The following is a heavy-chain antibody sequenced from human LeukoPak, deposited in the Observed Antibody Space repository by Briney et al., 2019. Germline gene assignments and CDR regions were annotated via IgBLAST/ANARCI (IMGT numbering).Heavy chain of an antibody. J-gene: IGHJ3*02. CDR1: GGTFSSYT. CDR3: AREGLLIRAAFDI. CDR2: IIPILGIA. Sequence: SVKVSCKASGGTFSSYTISWVRQAPGQGLEWMGRIIPILGIANYAQKFQGRVTITADKSTSTAYMELSSLRSEDTAVYYCAREGLLIRAAFDIWGQGTMVTVSS. D-gene: IGHD2/OR15-2a*01. V-gene: IGHV1-69*04.